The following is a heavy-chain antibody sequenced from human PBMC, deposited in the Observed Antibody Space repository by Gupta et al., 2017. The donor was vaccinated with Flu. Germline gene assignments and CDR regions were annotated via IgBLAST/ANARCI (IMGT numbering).Heavy chain of an antibody. J-gene: IGHJ4*02. CDR3: ATDYSNYLDY. V-gene: IGHV3-30*03. Sequence: QVQLVESGGGVVQPGRSLRLSCATSGFTFSSYGMHWVRQAPGKGLDWVAVISYDGSNKYYADSVKGRFTISRDSSKNTMYLQMNSLRAEDTAVYYCATDYSNYLDYWGQGTLVTVSS. D-gene: IGHD4-11*01. CDR1: GFTFSSYG. CDR2: ISYDGSNK.